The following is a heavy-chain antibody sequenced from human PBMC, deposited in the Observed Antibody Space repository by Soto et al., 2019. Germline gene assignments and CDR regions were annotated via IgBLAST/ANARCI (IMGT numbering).Heavy chain of an antibody. CDR1: GGSFSGYY. Sequence: PSETLSLTCAVYGGSFSGYYWSWIRQPPGKGLEWIGEINHSGSTNYNPSLKSRVTISVDTSKNQFSLKLSSVTAADTAVYYCARAPYSSGWYSNWFDPWGXGTLVNGSS. CDR2: INHSGST. V-gene: IGHV4-34*01. D-gene: IGHD6-19*01. J-gene: IGHJ5*02. CDR3: ARAPYSSGWYSNWFDP.